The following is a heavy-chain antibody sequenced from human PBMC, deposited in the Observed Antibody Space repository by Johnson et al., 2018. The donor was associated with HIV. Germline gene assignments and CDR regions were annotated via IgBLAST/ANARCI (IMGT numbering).Heavy chain of an antibody. V-gene: IGHV3-30*04. D-gene: IGHD5-12*01. Sequence: VQLVESGGGVVQPGRSLRLSCAASAFSFSNYPMHWVRQAPGKGLEWVAVISYDGSNKYYTDSVKGRFTISRDNSKNTLYLQMNSLNTDDTAFYYCATGDDDGFWGQGTTVTVSS. CDR1: AFSFSNYP. CDR2: ISYDGSNK. CDR3: ATGDDDGF. J-gene: IGHJ3*01.